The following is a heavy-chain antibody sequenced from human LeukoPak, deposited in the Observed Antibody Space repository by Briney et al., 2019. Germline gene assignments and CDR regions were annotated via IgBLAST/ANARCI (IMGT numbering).Heavy chain of an antibody. Sequence: GGSLRLSCAASGFTFSRYSLNWVRQAPGKGLEWVSSISTSSSYIYYADSVKGRFTISRDNAKNSLYLQMNSLRFDDTAVYYCAKDGGTHFDHWGQGTLVTVSS. V-gene: IGHV3-21*01. J-gene: IGHJ4*02. CDR2: ISTSSSYI. CDR1: GFTFSRYS. D-gene: IGHD1-26*01. CDR3: AKDGGTHFDH.